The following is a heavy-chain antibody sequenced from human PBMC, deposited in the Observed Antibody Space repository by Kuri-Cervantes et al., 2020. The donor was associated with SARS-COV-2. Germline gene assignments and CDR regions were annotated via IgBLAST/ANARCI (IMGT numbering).Heavy chain of an antibody. CDR3: AKDPFGSSSAEYFQY. D-gene: IGHD6-6*01. V-gene: IGHV3-30*02. CDR1: GFTFSSYG. CDR2: IRYDGSNK. Sequence: GGSLRLSCAASGFTFSSYGMHWVRQAPGKGLEWVAFIRYDGSNKYYADSVKGRFTISRDNFKNTLYLEMDSLTADDTAIYYCAKDPFGSSSAEYFQYWGPGTLVTVSS. J-gene: IGHJ1*01.